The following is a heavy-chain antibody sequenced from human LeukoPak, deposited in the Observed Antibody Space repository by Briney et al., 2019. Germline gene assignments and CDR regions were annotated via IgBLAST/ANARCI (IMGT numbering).Heavy chain of an antibody. D-gene: IGHD1-26*01. CDR3: ARVGPTRYIVGATTDAFDI. Sequence: PGGSLRLSCAASGFTFSDHYMDWVRQAPGKGLEWVGRTRKKANSYTTEYAASVKGRFTISRDDSKNSLYLQMNSLKTEDTAVYYCARVGPTRYIVGATTDAFDIWGQGTMVTVSS. CDR2: TRKKANSYTT. V-gene: IGHV3-72*01. J-gene: IGHJ3*02. CDR1: GFTFSDHY.